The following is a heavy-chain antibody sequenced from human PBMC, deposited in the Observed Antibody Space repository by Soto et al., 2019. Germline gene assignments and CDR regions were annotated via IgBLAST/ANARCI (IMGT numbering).Heavy chain of an antibody. D-gene: IGHD6-19*01. CDR3: GAVAGTLSRDFDY. CDR2: IYYSGST. CDR1: GGSFSGYY. J-gene: IGHJ4*02. V-gene: IGHV4-59*01. Sequence: PSETLSLTCAVFGGSFSGYYWSWIRQPPGKGLEWIGDIYYSGSTNYNPSLKSRVTISVDTSKNQFSLKLSSVTAADTAVYYCGAVAGTLSRDFDYWGQGTLVTVSS.